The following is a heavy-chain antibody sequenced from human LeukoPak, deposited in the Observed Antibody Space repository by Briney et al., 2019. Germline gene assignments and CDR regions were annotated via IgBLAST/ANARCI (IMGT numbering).Heavy chain of an antibody. CDR3: ARLYGSGRNYFDY. D-gene: IGHD3-10*01. Sequence: PSQTLSLTCTVSGGSIRSDNYYWNWIRQHPGKGLEWIGNIYYSGSTYYNPSVKSRVTLVVDTSKNQFSLQLTSVSTADTAVYYCARLYGSGRNYFDYWGQGTLVSVST. CDR2: IYYSGST. V-gene: IGHV4-31*03. CDR1: GGSIRSDNYY. J-gene: IGHJ4*02.